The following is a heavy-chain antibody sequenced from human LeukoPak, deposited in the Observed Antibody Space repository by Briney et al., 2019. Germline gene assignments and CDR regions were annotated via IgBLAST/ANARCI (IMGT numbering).Heavy chain of an antibody. CDR2: IYYSGST. J-gene: IGHJ6*02. V-gene: IGHV4-30-4*01. CDR3: ASLGYSNYNYYGMDV. CDR1: GGSISSGDYY. Sequence: PSETLSLTCTVSGGSISSGDYYWSWIRQPPGKGLEWIGYIYYSGSTYYNPSLKSRVTISVGTSKNQFSLKLSSVTAADTAVYYCASLGYSNYNYYGMDVWGQGTTVTVSS. D-gene: IGHD4-11*01.